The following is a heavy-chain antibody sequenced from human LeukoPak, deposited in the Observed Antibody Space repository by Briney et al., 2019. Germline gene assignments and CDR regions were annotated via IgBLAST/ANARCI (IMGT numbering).Heavy chain of an antibody. D-gene: IGHD1-26*01. CDR2: INPSGGST. V-gene: IGHV1-46*01. CDR1: GYTFTSYG. Sequence: ASVKVSCKASGYTFTSYGISWVRQAPGQGLEWMGIINPSGGSTSYAQKFQGRVTMTRDTSTSTVYMELSSLRSEDTAVYYCARDSPVSGATQAFDIWGQGTMVTVSS. CDR3: ARDSPVSGATQAFDI. J-gene: IGHJ3*02.